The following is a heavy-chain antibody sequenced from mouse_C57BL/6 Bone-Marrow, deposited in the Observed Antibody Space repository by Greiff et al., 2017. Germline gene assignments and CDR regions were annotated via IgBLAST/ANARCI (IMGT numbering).Heavy chain of an antibody. CDR2: IYPRSGNT. CDR1: GYTFTSSG. V-gene: IGHV1-81*01. CDR3: ARARYWYFDV. Sequence: QVQLKESGAELARPGASVKLSCKASGYTFTSSGISWVKQRTGQGLEWIGEIYPRSGNTYYNEKFKGKATLTADKSSSTAYMELRSLTSEDSAVYFCARARYWYFDVWGTGTTVTVSS. J-gene: IGHJ1*03.